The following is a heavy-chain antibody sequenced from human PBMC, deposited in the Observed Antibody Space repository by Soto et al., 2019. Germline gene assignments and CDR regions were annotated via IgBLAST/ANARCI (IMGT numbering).Heavy chain of an antibody. V-gene: IGHV3-33*01. CDR1: GFTFSSYG. D-gene: IGHD5-18*01. CDR3: ARDTGYSYGFYGMDV. J-gene: IGHJ6*02. CDR2: IWYDGSNK. Sequence: ESGGGVVQPGRSLRLSCAASGFTFSSYGMHWVRQAPGKGLEWVAVIWYDGSNKYYADSVKGRFTISRDNSKNTLYLQMNSLRAEDTAVYYCARDTGYSYGFYGMDVWGQGTTVTVSS.